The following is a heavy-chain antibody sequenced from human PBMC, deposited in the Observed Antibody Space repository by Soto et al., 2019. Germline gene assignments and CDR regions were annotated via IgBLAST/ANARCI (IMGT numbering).Heavy chain of an antibody. CDR3: ARDRGGNRDAFDI. CDR1: GFTFSDHY. Sequence: GGSLRLSCAASGFTFSDHYMDWVRQAPGKGLEWVGRTRNKANSYTTEYAASVKGRFTISRDDSKNSLYLQMNSLKTVATAVYFCARDRGGNRDAFDIWGQGTMVTVSS. J-gene: IGHJ3*02. V-gene: IGHV3-72*01. CDR2: TRNKANSYTT. D-gene: IGHD3-10*01.